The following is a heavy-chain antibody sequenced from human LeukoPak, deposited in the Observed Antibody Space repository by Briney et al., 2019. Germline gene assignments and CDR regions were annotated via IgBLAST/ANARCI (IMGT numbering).Heavy chain of an antibody. CDR3: AKDHERAYCGGDCYYGMDV. J-gene: IGHJ6*02. D-gene: IGHD2-21*01. CDR2: INAGNGNA. Sequence: ASVKVSCKASGYTFTSYAMHWVRQAPGQRLEWMGWINAGNGNAKYSQKFQGRVTITRDTSASTAYMELSSLRSEDTAVYYCAKDHERAYCGGDCYYGMDVWGQGTTVIVSS. CDR1: GYTFTSYA. V-gene: IGHV1-3*01.